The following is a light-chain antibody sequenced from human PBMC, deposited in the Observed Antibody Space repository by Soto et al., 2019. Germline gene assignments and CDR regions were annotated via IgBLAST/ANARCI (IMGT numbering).Light chain of an antibody. Sequence: EIVMTQSPATLSVSPGERATLSCRASQNVGNNLVWYQQKPGQAPRLLIYGASTRATGIPARFSGSESGTEFTLTISSLQSEDFAVYYCQQFDNWPPITFGQGTRLEIK. V-gene: IGKV3-15*01. CDR1: QNVGNN. CDR2: GAS. CDR3: QQFDNWPPIT. J-gene: IGKJ5*01.